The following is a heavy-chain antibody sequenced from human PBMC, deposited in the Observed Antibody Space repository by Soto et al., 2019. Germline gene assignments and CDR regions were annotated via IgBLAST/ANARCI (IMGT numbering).Heavy chain of an antibody. Sequence: SETLSLTCSVAGASGTSPEHYWTWIRQSPGKGLEWIGYIYYGGSTVYNPSLKSRVTISVDTSKNQFSLKVSSVTAADTAVYYCARHRNWKVDYWGQGTLVTVSS. CDR3: ARHRNWKVDY. CDR1: GASGTSPEHY. CDR2: IYYGGST. V-gene: IGHV4-39*01. D-gene: IGHD1-1*01. J-gene: IGHJ4*02.